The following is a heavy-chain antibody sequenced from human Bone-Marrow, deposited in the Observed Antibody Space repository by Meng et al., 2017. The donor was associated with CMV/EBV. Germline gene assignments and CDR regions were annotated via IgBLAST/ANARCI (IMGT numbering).Heavy chain of an antibody. V-gene: IGHV3-69-1*02. CDR2: ISSSSTI. CDR3: ARELRFLEGYYYYGMDV. D-gene: IGHD3-3*01. Sequence: GGSLRLSCAASGFTFSSYEMNWVRQAPGKGLEWVSSISSSSTIYYADSVKGRFTISRDNAKNSLYLQMNSLRAEDTAVYYCARELRFLEGYYYYGMDVWGQGTTVTVSS. CDR1: GFTFSSYE. J-gene: IGHJ6*02.